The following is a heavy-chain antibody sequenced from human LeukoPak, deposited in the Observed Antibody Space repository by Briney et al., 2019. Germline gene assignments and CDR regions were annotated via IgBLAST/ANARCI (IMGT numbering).Heavy chain of an antibody. Sequence: SVKLSCKASGGTFSSYAISWVRQAPGQGLEWMGRIIPIFGTANYAQKFQGRVTITTDESTSTAYMELSSLRSEDTAVYYCARDRTAVAGYWFDPWGQGTLVTVSS. CDR3: ARDRTAVAGYWFDP. CDR2: IIPIFGTA. J-gene: IGHJ5*02. CDR1: GGTFSSYA. V-gene: IGHV1-69*05. D-gene: IGHD6-19*01.